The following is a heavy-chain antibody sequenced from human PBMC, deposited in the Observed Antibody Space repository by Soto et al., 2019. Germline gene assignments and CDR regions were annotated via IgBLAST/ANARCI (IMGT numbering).Heavy chain of an antibody. CDR3: ARKDSGYADYMDV. Sequence: QVQLQESGPGLMKPSQTLSLTCTVYGGSISRGGYYWSWIRQHPGKGLEWIGYIYYSGGTYYNPSLKSRVTISVDTSENQFSLRLSSVTAADTAVYYCARKDSGYADYMDVWGKGTTVTVSS. CDR1: GGSISRGGYY. D-gene: IGHD5-12*01. V-gene: IGHV4-31*03. CDR2: IYYSGGT. J-gene: IGHJ6*03.